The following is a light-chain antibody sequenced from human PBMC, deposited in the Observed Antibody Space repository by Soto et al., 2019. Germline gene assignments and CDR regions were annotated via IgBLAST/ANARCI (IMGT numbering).Light chain of an antibody. Sequence: QSALTQPRSVSGSPGQSVTISCTGTSSDVGGYNYVSWYQQHPGKAPKLMIYDVSKRPSGVPDRFSGSKSGNTASLPISGLQAEDEADYYCRSYAGSYTYVFGPGTKLPVL. V-gene: IGLV2-11*01. CDR1: SSDVGGYNY. CDR3: RSYAGSYTYV. CDR2: DVS. J-gene: IGLJ1*01.